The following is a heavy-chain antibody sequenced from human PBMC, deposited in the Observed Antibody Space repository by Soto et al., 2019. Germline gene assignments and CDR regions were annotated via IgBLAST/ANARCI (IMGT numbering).Heavy chain of an antibody. J-gene: IGHJ3*01. CDR2: ISIVSGSI. CDR1: GFSFSNYA. D-gene: IGHD2-15*01. Sequence: EVQLVESGGGLVQPGGSRRVSCAASGFSFSNYAMNWVRQAAGKGLEWVSYISIVSGSIFYADSVKGRFTISRDDAKNSLYIQMNTLRDEDTAVYYCVRDARWAFDFWGQGTMVTVSS. V-gene: IGHV3-48*02. CDR3: VRDARWAFDF.